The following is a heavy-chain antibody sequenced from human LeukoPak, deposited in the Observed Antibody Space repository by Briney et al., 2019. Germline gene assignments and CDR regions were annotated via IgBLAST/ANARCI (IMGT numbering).Heavy chain of an antibody. CDR3: AGGVADAVARGPVYYYYYMDV. D-gene: IGHD2-15*01. CDR1: VCTFSRYA. CDR2: IIPIFGTE. Sequence: SVNVSCQPSVCTFSRYAISWVRQAPGQGLEWMGGIIPIFGTENYAQKLQGRVTITTDQSQSTAYMELSSLRSEEPALYYCAGGVADAVARGPVYYYYYMDVWGKGTTVTVSS. V-gene: IGHV1-69*05. J-gene: IGHJ6*03.